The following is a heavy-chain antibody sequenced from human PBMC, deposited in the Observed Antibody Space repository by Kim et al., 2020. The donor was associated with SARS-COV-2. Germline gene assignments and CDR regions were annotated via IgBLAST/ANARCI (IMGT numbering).Heavy chain of an antibody. V-gene: IGHV1-18*01. Sequence: NYAQKLQGRVTMTTDTSTSTAYMELRSLRSDDTAMYYCARDALRFDGMDVWGQGTTVTVSS. D-gene: IGHD3-3*01. CDR3: ARDALRFDGMDV. J-gene: IGHJ6*02.